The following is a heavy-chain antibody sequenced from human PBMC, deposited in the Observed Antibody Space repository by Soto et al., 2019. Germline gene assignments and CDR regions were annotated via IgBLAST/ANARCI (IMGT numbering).Heavy chain of an antibody. V-gene: IGHV1-69*12. D-gene: IGHD3-22*01. CDR3: ARGGASSGKARYYGMDV. CDR1: GGTFSSYA. Sequence: QVQLVQSGAEVKKPGSSVKVSCKASGGTFSSYAISWVRQAPGQGLEWMGGIIPIFGTANYAQKFQGRVTITADESTSTAYMDLSSLRSEDTAVYYCARGGASSGKARYYGMDVWGQGTTVTVSS. CDR2: IIPIFGTA. J-gene: IGHJ6*02.